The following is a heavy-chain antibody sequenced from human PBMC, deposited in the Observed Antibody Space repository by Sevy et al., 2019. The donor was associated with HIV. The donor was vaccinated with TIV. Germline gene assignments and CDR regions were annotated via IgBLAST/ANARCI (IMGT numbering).Heavy chain of an antibody. V-gene: IGHV3-15*01. CDR2: IKSNTDGGTT. J-gene: IGHJ5*02. Sequence: RGYLRLSCAASGFTFSNAWMSWVRQAPGKGLEWVGRIKSNTDGGTTDYAAPVKGRFTIVRDDSKNTLYLQMNSLKTEDTAVYYCTTAPYYYDSIRTWGQGTLVTVSS. CDR3: TTAPYYYDSIRT. CDR1: GFTFSNAW. D-gene: IGHD3-22*01.